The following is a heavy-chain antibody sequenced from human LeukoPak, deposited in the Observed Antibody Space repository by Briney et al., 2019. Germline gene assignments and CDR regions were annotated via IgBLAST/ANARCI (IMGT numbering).Heavy chain of an antibody. J-gene: IGHJ5*02. CDR2: IIPIFGTA. V-gene: IGHV1-69*06. D-gene: IGHD4-17*01. CDR3: ARDRTSESGDYESWGT. Sequence: SVKVSCKASGGTFSSYAISWVRQAPGQGLEWMGGIIPIFGTANYAQKFQGRVTITADKSTSTAYMELSSLRSEDTAVYYCARDRTSESGDYESWGTWGQGTLVTVSS. CDR1: GGTFSSYA.